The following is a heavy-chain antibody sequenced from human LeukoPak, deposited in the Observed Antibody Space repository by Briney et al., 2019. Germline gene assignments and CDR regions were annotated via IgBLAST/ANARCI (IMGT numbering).Heavy chain of an antibody. CDR2: IWYDGSNK. V-gene: IGHV3-33*01. CDR1: GFTFSSYG. CDR3: ARDPLSSGTPFDY. D-gene: IGHD6-19*01. Sequence: GRSLRLSCAASGFTFSSYGMHWVRQAPGKGLEWVAVIWYDGSNKYYADSVKGRSTISRDNSKNTLYLQMNSLRAEDTAVYYCARDPLSSGTPFDYWGQGTLVTVSS. J-gene: IGHJ4*02.